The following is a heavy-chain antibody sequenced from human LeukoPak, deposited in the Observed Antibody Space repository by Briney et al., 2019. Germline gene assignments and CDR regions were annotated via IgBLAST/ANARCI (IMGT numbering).Heavy chain of an antibody. J-gene: IGHJ5*02. D-gene: IGHD3-10*01. CDR2: IYYSGST. CDR1: GASIINYY. Sequence: PSETLSLTCTVSGASIINYYWSWIRQPPGKGLEWIGYIYYSGSTYYNPSLKSRVTISVDTAKNQFSLKLRSLTAADTAVYYCARESNYHGSGTGWFDPWGQGTLVTVSS. CDR3: ARESNYHGSGTGWFDP. V-gene: IGHV4-59*12.